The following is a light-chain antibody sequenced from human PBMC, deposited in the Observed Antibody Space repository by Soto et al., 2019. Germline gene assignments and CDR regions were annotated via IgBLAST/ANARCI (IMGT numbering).Light chain of an antibody. V-gene: IGLV2-14*01. CDR3: SSYTSGSNYV. CDR2: EVS. J-gene: IGLJ1*01. CDR1: SSDVGGYNY. Sequence: QSVLTHPASVSWSPGQSITISCTGTSSDVGGYNYVSWYQQHPGKAPKLMIYEVSNRPSGVSNRFSGSKSGNTASLTISGLQAEDEADYYCSSYTSGSNYVFGTGTKVTVL.